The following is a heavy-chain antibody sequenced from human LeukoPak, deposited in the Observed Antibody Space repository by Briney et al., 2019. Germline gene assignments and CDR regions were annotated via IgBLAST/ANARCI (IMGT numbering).Heavy chain of an antibody. D-gene: IGHD5-18*01. V-gene: IGHV3-21*01. J-gene: IGHJ4*02. Sequence: GGSLRLSCAASGFTFSSYSMNWVRQAPGKGLEWVSSISSSSSYIYYADSVKGGFTISRDNAKNSLYLQMNSLRAEDKAVYYCARDRRYSYRFFDYWDQGTLVTVSS. CDR1: GFTFSSYS. CDR2: ISSSSSYI. CDR3: ARDRRYSYRFFDY.